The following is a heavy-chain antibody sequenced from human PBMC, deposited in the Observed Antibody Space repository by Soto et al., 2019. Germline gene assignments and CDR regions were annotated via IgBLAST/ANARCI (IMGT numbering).Heavy chain of an antibody. J-gene: IGHJ4*02. CDR3: ARDGYNHFDY. D-gene: IGHD5-12*01. Sequence: EVHLVESAGGLVKPGGSLRLSCAASGFTFNIYSMNWVRQTPGKGLEWVSSISAGSSYIYYADSVKGRFTISRDNAENSLFLQMNNLRAEDTAVYYCARDGYNHFDYWGQGALVTVSS. V-gene: IGHV3-21*01. CDR1: GFTFNIYS. CDR2: ISAGSSYI.